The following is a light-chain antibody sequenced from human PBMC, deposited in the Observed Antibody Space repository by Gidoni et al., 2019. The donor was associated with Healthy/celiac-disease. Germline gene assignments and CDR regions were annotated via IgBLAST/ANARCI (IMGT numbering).Light chain of an antibody. CDR2: DAS. CDR1: QSASSY. V-gene: IGKV3-11*01. Sequence: EILLTQSPATLSLSPGERATLSCRASQSASSYLAWYQQKPGQAPRLLIYDASNRATGIPARFSGSGSGTDFTLNISSLEPEDFAVYYCQQRSNWLTFGGGTKVEIK. J-gene: IGKJ4*01. CDR3: QQRSNWLT.